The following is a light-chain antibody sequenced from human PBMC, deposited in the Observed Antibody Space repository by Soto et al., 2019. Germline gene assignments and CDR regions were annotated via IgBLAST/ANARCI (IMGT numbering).Light chain of an antibody. CDR3: HQYGGSPQT. Sequence: EIVLTQSPGTLSLSPGERATLSCRASQRVSSSYLAWYQQKPGQAPRLLIYGASSRATGIPDGFSGSGSGTDFTLTISRLEPEDFAVYYCHQYGGSPQTLGQGTKVEIK. CDR2: GAS. V-gene: IGKV3-20*01. CDR1: QRVSSSY. J-gene: IGKJ1*01.